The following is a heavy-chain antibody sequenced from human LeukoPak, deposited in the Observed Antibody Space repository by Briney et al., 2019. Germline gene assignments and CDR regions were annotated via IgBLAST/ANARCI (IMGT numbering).Heavy chain of an antibody. Sequence: KPSETLSLTCSVSGASISSHYWSWIRQPPGKGLEWIGYIHTSGYTNYNPSLQSRVTISTDISENQFSLKLTSVTAADTAVYYCARTSNYWSPYFDYWGQGALVTVSS. CDR2: IHTSGYT. CDR1: GASISSHY. D-gene: IGHD1-1*01. CDR3: ARTSNYWSPYFDY. J-gene: IGHJ4*02. V-gene: IGHV4-4*08.